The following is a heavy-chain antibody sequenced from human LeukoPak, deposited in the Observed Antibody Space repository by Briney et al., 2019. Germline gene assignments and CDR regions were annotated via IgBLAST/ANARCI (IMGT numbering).Heavy chain of an antibody. Sequence: GGSLRLSCAASGLTFSSYGMHWVRQAPGKGLEWVAFIRYDGSNKYYADSVKGRFTISRDNSKNTLYLQMNSLRAEDTAVYYCAKDLIVVVVAASYNWFDPWGQGTLVTVSS. CDR2: IRYDGSNK. CDR3: AKDLIVVVVAASYNWFDP. V-gene: IGHV3-30*02. D-gene: IGHD2-15*01. CDR1: GLTFSSYG. J-gene: IGHJ5*02.